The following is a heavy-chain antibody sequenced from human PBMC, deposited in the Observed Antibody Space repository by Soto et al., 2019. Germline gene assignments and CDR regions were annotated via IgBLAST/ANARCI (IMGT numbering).Heavy chain of an antibody. J-gene: IGHJ4*02. CDR2: MFSAGAT. Sequence: GGSLRLSCAASGFTVNSTYMSWVRQAPGKGLEWVAVMFSAGATYYSDSVKGRFTVSRHTSENKFYLQMDSLRSEDTAVYYCARAGYCSGGICYPFYFDFWGQGTLVTVSS. CDR1: GFTVNSTY. CDR3: ARAGYCSGGICYPFYFDF. V-gene: IGHV3-53*04. D-gene: IGHD2-15*01.